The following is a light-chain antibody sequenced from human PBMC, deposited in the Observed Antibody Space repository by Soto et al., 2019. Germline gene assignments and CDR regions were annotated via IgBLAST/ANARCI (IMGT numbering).Light chain of an antibody. Sequence: DIQMTQSPSSLSASVGDRVTITCHASQDITKYVNWYLQKPGKAPKLLISAASNSETGVPSRFSGSGSRTHFTFTINSLQPEDIATYYCQQYHNLPLTFGGGTKVEIK. J-gene: IGKJ4*01. CDR3: QQYHNLPLT. CDR1: QDITKY. CDR2: AAS. V-gene: IGKV1-33*01.